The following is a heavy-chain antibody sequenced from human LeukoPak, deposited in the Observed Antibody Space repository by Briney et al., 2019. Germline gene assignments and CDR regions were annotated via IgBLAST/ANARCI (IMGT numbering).Heavy chain of an antibody. D-gene: IGHD3-10*02. CDR3: AELGITMIGGV. J-gene: IGHJ6*04. CDR2: ISSSSSTI. CDR1: GFTFSSYE. V-gene: IGHV3-48*03. Sequence: RGSLILSCAGSGFTFSSYEMNWVRQAPGRVLEWVSYISSSSSTIYDAHSVKGRFTICSDNAKNSLYLQMNSLRAEDTAVYYCAELGITMIGGVWGKGTTVTISS.